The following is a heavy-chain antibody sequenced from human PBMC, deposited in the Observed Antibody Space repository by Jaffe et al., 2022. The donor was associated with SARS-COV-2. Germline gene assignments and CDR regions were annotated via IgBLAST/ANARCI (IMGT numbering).Heavy chain of an antibody. CDR1: GASISSGVSN. V-gene: IGHV4-61*02. CDR3: ARGYVADNSGWYRAEELDP. D-gene: IGHD6-19*01. J-gene: IGHJ5*02. Sequence: QVQLQESGPGLVKPSQTLSLTCAVSGASISSGVSNWNWIRQPAGKGLEWIGRVYTGGSTNYNPSLKSRVTISLDTSNNQFSLKLTSVTAADTAVYYCARGYVADNSGWYRAEELDPWGQGTLVTVSS. CDR2: VYTGGST.